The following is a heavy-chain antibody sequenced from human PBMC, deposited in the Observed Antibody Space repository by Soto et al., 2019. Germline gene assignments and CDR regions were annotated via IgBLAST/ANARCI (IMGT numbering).Heavy chain of an antibody. Sequence: ASVKVSCKASGYTFTGYYMHWVRQAPGQGLEWMGWINPNSGGTNYAQKFQGRVTITADESTSTAYMELSSLRSEDTAVYYCARTQLEPALYYYYGMDVWGQGTTVTVSS. CDR1: GYTFTGYY. CDR2: INPNSGGT. CDR3: ARTQLEPALYYYYGMDV. J-gene: IGHJ6*02. D-gene: IGHD1-1*01. V-gene: IGHV1-2*02.